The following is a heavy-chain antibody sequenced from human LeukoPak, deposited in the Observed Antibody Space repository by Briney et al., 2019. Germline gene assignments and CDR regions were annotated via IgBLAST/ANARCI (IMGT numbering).Heavy chain of an antibody. J-gene: IGHJ4*02. CDR3: AKDQGYSYYYLDY. CDR2: SKGIGAST. Sequence: GGSLRLSCGASGLTFDTHAMSWVRQAPPKGLDWVSGSKGIGASTDYSDSVKGRFTISRDNSKNTLYLQMSTLRAEDTAVYYCAKDQGYSYYYLDYWGQGTLVTDSS. V-gene: IGHV3-23*01. CDR1: GLTFDTHA. D-gene: IGHD5-18*01.